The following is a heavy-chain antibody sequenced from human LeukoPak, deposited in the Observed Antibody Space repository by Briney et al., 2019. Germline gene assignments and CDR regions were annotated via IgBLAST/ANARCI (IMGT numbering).Heavy chain of an antibody. Sequence: GASVKVSCKASGYTFTSYDINWVRQATGQGLEWMGWMNPNSGNTGYAQKFQGRVTMTRNTSISTAYMELSSLRSEDTAVYYCARGGTYYYDSSRYYYHWGQGTLVTVSS. CDR2: MNPNSGNT. CDR3: ARGGTYYYDSSRYYYH. CDR1: GYTFTSYD. D-gene: IGHD3-22*01. J-gene: IGHJ5*02. V-gene: IGHV1-8*01.